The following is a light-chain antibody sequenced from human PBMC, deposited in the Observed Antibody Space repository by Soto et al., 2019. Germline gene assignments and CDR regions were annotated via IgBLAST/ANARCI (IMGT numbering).Light chain of an antibody. CDR1: SSDVGGYNY. V-gene: IGLV2-14*01. CDR3: SSYTSSSTLYVV. J-gene: IGLJ2*01. Sequence: QSALTQPASVSGSPGQSITISCTGTSSDVGGYNYVSWYQQHPGKAPKLMIYDVSNRPSGVSNHFSGSKSGNTASLTISGLLADDEADYYCSSYTSSSTLYVVFGGGPKLTVL. CDR2: DVS.